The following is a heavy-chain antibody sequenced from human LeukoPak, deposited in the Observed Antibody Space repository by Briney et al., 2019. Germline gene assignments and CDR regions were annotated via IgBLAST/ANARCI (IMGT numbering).Heavy chain of an antibody. V-gene: IGHV3-13*01. CDR3: TRGGIQVSGIDEIDH. CDR2: IGIYGDT. D-gene: IGHD6-19*01. CDR1: GFTFTKYD. J-gene: IGHJ4*02. Sequence: GGSLRLSCAASGFTFTKYDMHWVRHAKGGGLEWVSAIGIYGDTYYTGSVKGRFTISRENAKNSLYLQMDSLRAEDTAVYYCTRGGIQVSGIDEIDHWGQGTLVTVSS.